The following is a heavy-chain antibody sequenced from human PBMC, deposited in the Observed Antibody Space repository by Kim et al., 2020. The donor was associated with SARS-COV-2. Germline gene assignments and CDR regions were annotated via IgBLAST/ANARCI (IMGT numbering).Heavy chain of an antibody. CDR3: ARSGYSSSWAPVFDYYYYGMDV. J-gene: IGHJ6*02. D-gene: IGHD6-13*01. CDR1: GYSFTSYW. V-gene: IGHV5-51*01. CDR2: IYPGDSDT. Sequence: GESLKISCKGSGYSFTSYWIGWVRQMPGKGLEWMGIIYPGDSDTRYSPSFQGQVTISADKSISTAYLQWSSLKASDTAMYYCARSGYSSSWAPVFDYYYYGMDVWGQGTTVTVSS.